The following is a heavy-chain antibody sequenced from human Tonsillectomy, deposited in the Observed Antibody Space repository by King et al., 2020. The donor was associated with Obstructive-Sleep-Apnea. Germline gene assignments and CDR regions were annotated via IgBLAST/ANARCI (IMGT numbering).Heavy chain of an antibody. Sequence: QLVQSGADVKKPGASVKVSCKASGYTFTAYFLHWVRQAPGQGLEWMGWINPNSGDTNFAQKFQGRVTMTRDTSISTAYMELSRLRSDDTAVYYCASLIVGPSANDYWGQGTLVTVSS. D-gene: IGHD1-26*01. J-gene: IGHJ4*02. V-gene: IGHV1-2*02. CDR3: ASLIVGPSANDY. CDR2: INPNSGDT. CDR1: GYTFTAYF.